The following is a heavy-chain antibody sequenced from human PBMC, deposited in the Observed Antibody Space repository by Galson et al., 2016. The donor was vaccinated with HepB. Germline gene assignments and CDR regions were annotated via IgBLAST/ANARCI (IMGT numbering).Heavy chain of an antibody. CDR2: IIPNIGIP. Sequence: SVKVSCKASGDTFSTYAFTWVRQAPGQGLEWIGRIIPNIGIPNYADSVQGRFTISRDNSKNTLYLQMNSLRVEDTAVYYCANEIRPNDYWGQGTLVTVSS. J-gene: IGHJ4*02. V-gene: IGHV1-69*04. CDR3: ANEIRPNDY. CDR1: GDTFSTYA.